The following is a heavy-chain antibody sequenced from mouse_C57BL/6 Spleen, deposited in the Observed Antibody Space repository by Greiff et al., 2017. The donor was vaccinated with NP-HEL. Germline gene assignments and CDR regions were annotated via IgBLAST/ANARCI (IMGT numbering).Heavy chain of an antibody. V-gene: IGHV1-82*01. D-gene: IGHD2-4*01. CDR1: GYAFSSSW. Sequence: VQLHQSGPELVKPGASVKISCKASGYAFSSSWMNWVKQRPGKGLEWIGRIYPGDGGTNYNGKFKGKATLTADKSSSTAYMQLSSLTSEDSSVYFCAREGYYYEGPWFAYWGQGTLVTVSA. CDR3: AREGYYYEGPWFAY. J-gene: IGHJ3*01. CDR2: IYPGDGGT.